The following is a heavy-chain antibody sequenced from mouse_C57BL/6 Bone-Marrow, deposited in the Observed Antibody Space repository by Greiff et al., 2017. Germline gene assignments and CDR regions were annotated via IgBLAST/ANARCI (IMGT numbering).Heavy chain of an antibody. V-gene: IGHV1-62-2*01. CDR3: ARHEEGLGTGTSWYFDV. Sequence: VQLVESGAELVKPGASVKLSCKASGYTFTEYTIHWVKQRSGQGLEWIGWFYPGSGSIKYNEKFKDKATLTADKSSSTVYMELSRLTSEGSAVYFCARHEEGLGTGTSWYFDVWGTGTTVTVSS. J-gene: IGHJ1*03. D-gene: IGHD4-1*01. CDR2: FYPGSGSI. CDR1: GYTFTEYT.